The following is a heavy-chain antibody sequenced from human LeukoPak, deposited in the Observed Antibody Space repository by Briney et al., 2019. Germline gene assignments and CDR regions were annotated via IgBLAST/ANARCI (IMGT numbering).Heavy chain of an antibody. V-gene: IGHV1-69*04. Sequence: SVKVSCKASGGTFSSYAITWVRQAPGQGLEWMGRIIPIVNIANYAQKFQGRVRITADKSTSTAYMELSSLRCDDTAIYYCARGPFNYYDSRGYFAALHYLGHWGQGTLVTVSS. CDR2: IIPIVNIA. CDR1: GGTFSSYA. D-gene: IGHD3-22*01. J-gene: IGHJ4*02. CDR3: ARGPFNYYDSRGYFAALHYLGH.